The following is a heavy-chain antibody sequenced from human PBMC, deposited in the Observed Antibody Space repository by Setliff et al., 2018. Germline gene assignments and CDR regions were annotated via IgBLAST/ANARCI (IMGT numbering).Heavy chain of an antibody. CDR2: IYHNGNT. D-gene: IGHD5-18*01. V-gene: IGHV4-59*02. CDR1: GGSVSPYF. CDR3: ARDRTAYSYGLDV. Sequence: PSETLSLTCTVSGGSVSPYFWSWIRQPPGKGLEWIGYIYHNGNTNFNPSLKSRVTMSVDTSKNQFALNLTSVTAADTAVYYCARDRTAYSYGLDVWGRGTTVTV. J-gene: IGHJ6*02.